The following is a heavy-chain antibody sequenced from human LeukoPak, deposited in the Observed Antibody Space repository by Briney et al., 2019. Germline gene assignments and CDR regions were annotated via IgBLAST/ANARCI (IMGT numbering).Heavy chain of an antibody. D-gene: IGHD6-13*01. V-gene: IGHV3-30-3*01. CDR2: ISYDGSNK. J-gene: IGHJ6*02. CDR3: ARALPYSSSWPVSDYYGMDV. Sequence: KPGGSLRLSCAASGFTFSSYAMHWVRQAPGKGLEWVAVISYDGSNKYYADSVKGRFTISRDNSKNTLHLQMNSLRAEDTAVYYCARALPYSSSWPVSDYYGMDVWGQGTTVTVSS. CDR1: GFTFSSYA.